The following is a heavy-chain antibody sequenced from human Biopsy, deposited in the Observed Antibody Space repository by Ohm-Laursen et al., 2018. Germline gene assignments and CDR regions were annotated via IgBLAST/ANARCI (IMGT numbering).Heavy chain of an antibody. J-gene: IGHJ5*02. CDR2: ISTSSTYI. D-gene: IGHD1-14*01. CDR3: ARGRSHLLPDHDWFDP. CDR1: GFTFSSYS. V-gene: IGHV3-21*01. Sequence: SLRLSCAASGFTFSSYSMNWVRQAPGKGLEWVSSISTSSTYIYYADSVKGRFSISRDDALNSLYLQMNSLRAEDTAVYYCARGRSHLLPDHDWFDPWGQGTLVTVSS.